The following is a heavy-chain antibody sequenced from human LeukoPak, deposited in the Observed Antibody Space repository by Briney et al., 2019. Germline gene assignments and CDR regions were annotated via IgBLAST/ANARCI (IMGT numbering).Heavy chain of an antibody. Sequence: PSETLSLTCTVSGGSISNSYYYWGCIRQPPGKGLEWIGTIYHSGSTYYSPSLKSRLTISVDTSKNQFSLRLSSVTAADTAVYYCARQHADYYRFDSWGRGTLVTVSS. D-gene: IGHD1-26*01. J-gene: IGHJ4*02. CDR1: GGSISNSYYY. CDR3: ARQHADYYRFDS. V-gene: IGHV4-39*01. CDR2: IYHSGST.